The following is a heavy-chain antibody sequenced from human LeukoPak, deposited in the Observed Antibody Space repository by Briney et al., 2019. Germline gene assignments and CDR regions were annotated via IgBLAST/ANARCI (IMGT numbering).Heavy chain of an antibody. V-gene: IGHV4-4*07. CDR1: GGSISSCY. Sequence: SETLSLTCTVSGGSISSCYWSWIRQPAGKGLEWMGRIYTSGSTNYNPSLKSRVTMSVDTSKNQFSLKLSSVTAADTAVYYCARDDPGSAAIGNWFDPWGQGTLVTVSS. J-gene: IGHJ5*02. CDR2: IYTSGST. D-gene: IGHD2-2*02. CDR3: ARDDPGSAAIGNWFDP.